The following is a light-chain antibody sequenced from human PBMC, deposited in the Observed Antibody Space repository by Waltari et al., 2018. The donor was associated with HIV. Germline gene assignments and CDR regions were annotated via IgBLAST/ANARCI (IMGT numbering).Light chain of an antibody. Sequence: QSALTQPRSVSGSPGQSVSISCTGSSNDVGAYSYVSWYQQRPGKAPRLIIYDVTKRPSGVPDRFSGSKSGNTASLTISGLQADDEAAYHCCSYAGDFTLLFGGGTRLTVL. V-gene: IGLV2-11*01. CDR3: CSYAGDFTLL. CDR2: DVT. CDR1: SNDVGAYSY. J-gene: IGLJ2*01.